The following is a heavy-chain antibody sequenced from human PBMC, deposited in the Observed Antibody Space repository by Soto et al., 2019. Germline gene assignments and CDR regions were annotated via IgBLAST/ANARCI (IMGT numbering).Heavy chain of an antibody. V-gene: IGHV1-69*01. J-gene: IGHJ4*02. CDR3: ARGPPLTLTTVSPYSFDC. CDR1: GGTFSSYA. Sequence: QVQLVQSGAEVKKPGSSVKVSCKASGGTFSSYAISWVRQAPGQGLEWMGGIIPIFGTANYAQKFQGRVTITADESTSTAYMELSSLRSEDTAVYYCARGPPLTLTTVSPYSFDCWGQGTLVTVSS. D-gene: IGHD4-17*01. CDR2: IIPIFGTA.